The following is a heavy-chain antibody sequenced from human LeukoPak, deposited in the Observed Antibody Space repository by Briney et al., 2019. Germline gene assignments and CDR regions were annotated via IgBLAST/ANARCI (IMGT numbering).Heavy chain of an antibody. CDR1: GFTFSNYA. Sequence: GGSLRLSCAASGFTFSNYAMTWVRQAPGKGLEWVSTISSSVTITYYADSVRGRFTISRDNSKSMLYLQMSSLRTDDTAVYYCAKEVVTATLIDYWGQGTLVTVSS. CDR3: AKEVVTATLIDY. D-gene: IGHD2-21*02. CDR2: ISSSVTIT. J-gene: IGHJ4*02. V-gene: IGHV3-23*01.